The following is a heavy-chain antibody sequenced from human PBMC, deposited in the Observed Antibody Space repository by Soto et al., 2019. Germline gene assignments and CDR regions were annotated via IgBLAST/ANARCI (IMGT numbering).Heavy chain of an antibody. D-gene: IGHD6-19*01. V-gene: IGHV3-33*01. CDR1: GFTFSSYG. CDR3: ARGSYSSGRPQEDYYYGMDV. CDR2: IWYDGSNK. J-gene: IGHJ6*02. Sequence: GGSLRLSCAAFGFTFSSYGMHWVRQAPGKGLEWVAVIWYDGSNKYYADSVKGRFTISRDNSKNTLYLQMNSLRAEDTAVYYCARGSYSSGRPQEDYYYGMDVWGQGTTVTVSS.